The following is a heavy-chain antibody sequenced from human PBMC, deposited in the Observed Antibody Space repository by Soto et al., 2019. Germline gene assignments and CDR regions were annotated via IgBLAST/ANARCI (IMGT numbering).Heavy chain of an antibody. J-gene: IGHJ5*02. CDR2: ISSSSSYI. CDR1: GFTFSSYS. CDR3: ATGIANQNSSSPGWFDP. D-gene: IGHD6-6*01. V-gene: IGHV3-21*01. Sequence: EVQLVESGGGLVKPGGSLSLSCAASGFTFSSYSMNWVRQAPGKGLEWVSSISSSSSYIYYADSVKGRFTISRGNDNNSPTLQMNSLEAEDTVVYYCATGIANQNSSSPGWFDPWGQGTLVTVSS.